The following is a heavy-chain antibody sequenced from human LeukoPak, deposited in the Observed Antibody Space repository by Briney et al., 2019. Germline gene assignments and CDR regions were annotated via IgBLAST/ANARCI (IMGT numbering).Heavy chain of an antibody. D-gene: IGHD3-22*01. V-gene: IGHV1-69*02. Sequence: ASVKVSCKASGGTFSSYTISWVRQAPGQGLEWMGRIIPILGIANYAQKFQGRVTITADKSTSTAYMELSSLRSEDTAVYYCAIHYYYYDSSGHFDYWGQGTPVTVSS. J-gene: IGHJ4*02. CDR1: GGTFSSYT. CDR2: IIPILGIA. CDR3: AIHYYYYDSSGHFDY.